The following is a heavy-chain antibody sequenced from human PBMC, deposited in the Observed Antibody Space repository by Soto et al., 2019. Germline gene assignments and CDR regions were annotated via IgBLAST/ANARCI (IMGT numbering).Heavy chain of an antibody. V-gene: IGHV4-4*02. Sequence: SETLSLTCAVSGGSISSSNSWSWVRQHPGKGLEWIGEINHSGSTNYNPSPQSRVTISVDKSKNQFSLKLSSVTAADTAVYYCAGAPKGGYSYGYFDYWGQGTLVTVSS. CDR3: AGAPKGGYSYGYFDY. CDR2: INHSGST. J-gene: IGHJ4*02. D-gene: IGHD5-18*01. CDR1: GGSISSSNS.